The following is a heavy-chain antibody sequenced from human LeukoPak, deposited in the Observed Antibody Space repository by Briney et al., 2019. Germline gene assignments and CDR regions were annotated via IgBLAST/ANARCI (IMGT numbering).Heavy chain of an antibody. Sequence: SVKVSCKASGGTFSSYAVSWVRQAPGQGLEWMGRIIPIFGIANYGQKFQGRVTITADKSTSTAYMELSSLRSEDTAVYYCARDPIITPYFDYWGQGTLVTVSS. J-gene: IGHJ4*02. V-gene: IGHV1-69*04. CDR3: ARDPIITPYFDY. CDR2: IIPIFGIA. D-gene: IGHD1-14*01. CDR1: GGTFSSYA.